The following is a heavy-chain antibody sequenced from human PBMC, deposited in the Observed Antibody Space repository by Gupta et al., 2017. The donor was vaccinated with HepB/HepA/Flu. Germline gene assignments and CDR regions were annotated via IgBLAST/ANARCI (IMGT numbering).Heavy chain of an antibody. CDR1: GSTFRNHW. Sequence: EVQLVESGGGLVQPGGSLRLSCAASGSTFRNHWMNWVRQTPEKGLEWVANIKPDGSGKSYVDSVKGRFTVSRDNAKNSLWLQMNSLTAEDTAVYYCAAWGVTNYWGQGTLVTVSS. J-gene: IGHJ4*02. CDR3: AAWGVTNY. V-gene: IGHV3-7*01. D-gene: IGHD3-16*01. CDR2: IKPDGSGK.